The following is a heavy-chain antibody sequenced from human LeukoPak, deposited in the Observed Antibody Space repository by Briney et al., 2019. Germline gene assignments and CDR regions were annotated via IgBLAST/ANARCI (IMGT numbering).Heavy chain of an antibody. CDR3: ARGWAFDFAGYYFALGY. CDR2: INPNSGGT. V-gene: IGHV1-2*02. D-gene: IGHD3-22*01. Sequence: ASVKVSCKASGYTFTSYYMHWVRQAPGQGLEWMGWINPNSGGTNYTRKFQGRVTMTRDTSISTAYMELRRLTSDDTAVYYCARGWAFDFAGYYFALGYWGQGTLVPVSS. CDR1: GYTFTSYY. J-gene: IGHJ4*02.